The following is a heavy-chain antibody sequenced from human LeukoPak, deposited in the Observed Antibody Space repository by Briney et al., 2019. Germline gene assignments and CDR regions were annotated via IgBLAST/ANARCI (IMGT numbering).Heavy chain of an antibody. V-gene: IGHV3-23*01. CDR2: ISASGAST. J-gene: IGHJ4*02. CDR3: AKQSSYYDFWSAYDDY. Sequence: HPGGSLRLSCAASGFTFSNYAMSWVRQAPGKGLEWVSAISASGASTYYADSVKGRFTISRGNSKNTLYLQMNSLRAEDTAVYYCAKQSSYYDFWSAYDDYWGQGTLVTVSS. CDR1: GFTFSNYA. D-gene: IGHD3-3*01.